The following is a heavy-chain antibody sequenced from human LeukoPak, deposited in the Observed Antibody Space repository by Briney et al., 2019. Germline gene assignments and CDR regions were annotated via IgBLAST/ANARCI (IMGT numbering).Heavy chain of an antibody. CDR3: ARYYYDSSGYHYYFDY. CDR1: GGSLSGYY. J-gene: IGHJ4*02. V-gene: IGHV4-34*01. Sequence: SETLSLTCVVSGGSLSGYYWSWIRQPPGKGLEWIGEVNHSGSTNYNPSLKSRVTISVDTSKNQFSLKLSSVTAADTAVYYCARYYYDSSGYHYYFDYWGQGTLVTVSS. CDR2: VNHSGST. D-gene: IGHD3-22*01.